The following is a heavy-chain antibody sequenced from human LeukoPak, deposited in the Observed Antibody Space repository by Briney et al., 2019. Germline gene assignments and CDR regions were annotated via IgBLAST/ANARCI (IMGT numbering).Heavy chain of an antibody. V-gene: IGHV4-30-4*08. Sequence: SETLSLTCTVSGGSISSGSYYWSWIRQHPGKGLEWIGYIYYSGSTYYNPSLKSRVTISVDTSKNQFSLKLSSVTAADTAVYYCAREVSRDAFDIWGQGTMVTVSS. CDR3: AREVSRDAFDI. J-gene: IGHJ3*02. CDR1: GGSISSGSYY. CDR2: IYYSGST.